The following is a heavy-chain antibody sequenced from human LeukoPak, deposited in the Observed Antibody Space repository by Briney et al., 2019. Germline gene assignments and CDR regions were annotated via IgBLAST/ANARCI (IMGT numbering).Heavy chain of an antibody. J-gene: IGHJ4*02. CDR3: AKFWSAQLVPPYSDY. Sequence: GGSLRLSCAASGFTFSSYWMHWVRQAPGKGLVWVSRINSDGSSTNYADSVKGRFTISRDNAKNTLYLQMNSLRAEDTAVYYCAKFWSAQLVPPYSDYWGQGTLVTVSS. V-gene: IGHV3-74*01. CDR2: INSDGSST. CDR1: GFTFSSYW. D-gene: IGHD6-13*01.